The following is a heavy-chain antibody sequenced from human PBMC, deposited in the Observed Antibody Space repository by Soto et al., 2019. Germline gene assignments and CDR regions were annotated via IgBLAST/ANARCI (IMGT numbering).Heavy chain of an antibody. CDR3: TTSDWQLVSFYYYYMDV. J-gene: IGHJ6*03. CDR2: IKSKTDGGTT. Sequence: GGSLRLSCAASGFTFSNAWMSWVRQAPGKGLEWVGRIKSKTDGGTTDYAAPVKGRFTISRDDSKNTLYLQMNSLKTEDTAVYYCTTSDWQLVSFYYYYMDVWGKGTTVTVSS. CDR1: GFTFSNAW. V-gene: IGHV3-15*01. D-gene: IGHD6-13*01.